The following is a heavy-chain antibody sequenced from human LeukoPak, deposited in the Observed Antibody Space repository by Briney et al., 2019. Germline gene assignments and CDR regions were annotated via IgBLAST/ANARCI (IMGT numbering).Heavy chain of an antibody. J-gene: IGHJ5*02. CDR2: FDPEDGET. V-gene: IGHV1-24*01. CDR1: GYTLTELS. D-gene: IGHD3-10*01. CDR3: ATTGRYGSGSYYSSNWFDP. Sequence: ASVKVSCKVSGYTLTELSMHWVRQAPGKGLEWMGGFDPEDGETIYAQKFQGRVTMTEDTSTDTAYMELSSLRSEDTAVYYCATTGRYGSGSYYSSNWFDPWGQGTLVTVSS.